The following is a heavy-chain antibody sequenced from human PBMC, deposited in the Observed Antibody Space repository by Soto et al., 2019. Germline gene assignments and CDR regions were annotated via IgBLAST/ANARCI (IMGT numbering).Heavy chain of an antibody. V-gene: IGHV1-69*13. CDR2: ITPIFGTA. D-gene: IGHD4-17*01. Sequence: SVEVSCMASGCTFSSYAISWVRQAPGQGLEWMGGITPIFGTANYAQKFQGRVTITADESTSTAYMELSSLRSEDTAVYYCAFGASTVTQSYGLDYWGQGTLVTVSS. CDR3: AFGASTVTQSYGLDY. J-gene: IGHJ4*02. CDR1: GCTFSSYA.